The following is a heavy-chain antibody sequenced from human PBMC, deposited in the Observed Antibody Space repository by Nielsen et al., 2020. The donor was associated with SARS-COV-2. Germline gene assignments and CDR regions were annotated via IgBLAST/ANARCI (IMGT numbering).Heavy chain of an antibody. Sequence: SLKISCAASGFTFDDYAMHWVRQAPGKGLEWVSGISWNSGSIGYADSVKGRFTISRDNSKNTLYLQMNSLRAEDTAVYYCAKGGLRYFDWLWAKAGDYWGQGTLVTVSS. CDR2: ISWNSGSI. D-gene: IGHD3-9*01. CDR1: GFTFDDYA. J-gene: IGHJ4*02. V-gene: IGHV3-9*01. CDR3: AKGGLRYFDWLWAKAGDY.